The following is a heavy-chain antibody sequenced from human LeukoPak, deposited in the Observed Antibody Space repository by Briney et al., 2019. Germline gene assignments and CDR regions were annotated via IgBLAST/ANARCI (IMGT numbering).Heavy chain of an antibody. D-gene: IGHD3-22*01. J-gene: IGHJ3*02. V-gene: IGHV4-34*01. CDR1: GGSFSGYY. CDR2: INHSGST. Sequence: SETLSLTCAVYGGSFSGYYWSWLGQPPGKGLEWIGEINHSGSTHYNPSLQSRVTISGDTSENEFSLKVRSVSAGDRAVYYCASYYDSSVDDAFDIWGQGTMVTVSS. CDR3: ASYYDSSVDDAFDI.